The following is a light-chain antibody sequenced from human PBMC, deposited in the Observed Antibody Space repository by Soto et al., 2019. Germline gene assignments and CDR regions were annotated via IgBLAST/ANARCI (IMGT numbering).Light chain of an antibody. J-gene: IGKJ4*01. CDR2: DAS. CDR3: QRRSNWLLT. Sequence: EIVLTQSPATLSLAPEERATLSCRASQSVSSYLAWYQQKPGQAPRLLIYDASNRATGIPARFSGSGSGTDFTLTISSLEPEDFAVYYCQRRSNWLLTFGGGTKVEIK. V-gene: IGKV3-11*01. CDR1: QSVSSY.